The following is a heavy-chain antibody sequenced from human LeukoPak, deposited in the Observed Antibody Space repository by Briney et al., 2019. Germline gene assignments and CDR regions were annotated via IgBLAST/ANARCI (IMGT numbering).Heavy chain of an antibody. CDR1: GGSFSGNN. Sequence: SETLSLTCAVYGGSFSGNNWNWIRQPPGKGLEWIGEINHSGSTNYNPSLKSRVTISVDTSKNQFSLKLSSVTAADTAVYYCARLASSSWLYYYYYYMDVWGIGTTVTVSS. CDR3: ARLASSSWLYYYYYYMDV. CDR2: INHSGST. J-gene: IGHJ6*03. D-gene: IGHD6-13*01. V-gene: IGHV4-34*01.